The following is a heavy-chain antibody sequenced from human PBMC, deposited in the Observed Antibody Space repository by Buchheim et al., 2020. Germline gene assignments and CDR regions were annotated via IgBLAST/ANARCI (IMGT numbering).Heavy chain of an antibody. CDR3: ARVSDSSWGKF. Sequence: EVQLVESGGALVQPGGSLRLSCATSGFTFTNYGMRWVRQAPGKGLEWVASVNQDGSGQYYVDSVKGRFTISRDNAKNSVYLKMNSLRAEDTAVYYCARVSDSSWGKFWGQGTL. V-gene: IGHV3-7*01. CDR1: GFTFTNYG. J-gene: IGHJ4*02. D-gene: IGHD7-27*01. CDR2: VNQDGSGQ.